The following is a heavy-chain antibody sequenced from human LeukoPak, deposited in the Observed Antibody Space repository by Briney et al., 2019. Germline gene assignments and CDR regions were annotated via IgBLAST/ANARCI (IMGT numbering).Heavy chain of an antibody. CDR2: INHSGST. D-gene: IGHD3-10*01. J-gene: IGHJ5*02. CDR1: GGSFSGYY. Sequence: SETLSLTCAVYGGSFSGYYWSWIRQPPGKGLEWIGEINHSGSTNYNPSLKSRVTISVDTSKNQFSLKLSPVTAADTAVYYCAREDGSGSYLGWFDPWGQGTLVTVSS. CDR3: AREDGSGSYLGWFDP. V-gene: IGHV4-34*01.